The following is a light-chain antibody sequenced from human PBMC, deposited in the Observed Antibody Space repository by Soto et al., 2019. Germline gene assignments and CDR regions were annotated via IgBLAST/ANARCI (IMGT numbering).Light chain of an antibody. V-gene: IGKV1-39*01. CDR2: DAS. CDR1: QNINNY. CDR3: QKSYTPVT. Sequence: DIQMTQVPSSLSASVGDRVTITCRASQNINNYLYWYQQKPGKVPNLLIYDASNLQSGVSSRFSGSGSGTDFTLTISSLQPEDFAIYFWQKSYTPVTFGPETKVDL. J-gene: IGKJ3*01.